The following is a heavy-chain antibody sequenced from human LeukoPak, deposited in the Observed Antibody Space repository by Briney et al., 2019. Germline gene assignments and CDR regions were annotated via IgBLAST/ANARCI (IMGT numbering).Heavy chain of an antibody. D-gene: IGHD6-13*01. Sequence: GGSLRPSCAASGFTFSSYGMHWVRQAPGKGLEWVAFIRYDGSNKYYADSVKGRFTISRDNSKNTLYLQMNSLRAEDTAVYYCAKGRARIAAASDYWGQGTLVTVSS. J-gene: IGHJ4*02. CDR3: AKGRARIAAASDY. CDR1: GFTFSSYG. CDR2: IRYDGSNK. V-gene: IGHV3-30*02.